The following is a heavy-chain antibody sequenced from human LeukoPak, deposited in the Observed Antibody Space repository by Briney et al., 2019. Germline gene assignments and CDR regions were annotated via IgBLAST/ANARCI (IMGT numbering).Heavy chain of an antibody. V-gene: IGHV3-30-3*01. CDR3: ASVGYCSSTSCRQDWYFDL. D-gene: IGHD2-2*01. Sequence: GGSLRLSCAASGFTFSSYAMHWVRQAPGKGLEWVAVISYDGSNKYYADSVKGRFTISRDNSKNTLYLQMNSLRAEDTAVYYCASVGYCSSTSCRQDWYFDLWGRGTLVTVSS. CDR1: GFTFSSYA. CDR2: ISYDGSNK. J-gene: IGHJ2*01.